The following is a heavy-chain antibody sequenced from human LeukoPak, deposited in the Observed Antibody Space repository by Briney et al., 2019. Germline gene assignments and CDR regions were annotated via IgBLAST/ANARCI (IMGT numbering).Heavy chain of an antibody. CDR3: ARDQYCGGDCYSADAFDI. D-gene: IGHD2-21*02. CDR1: GFSFKDYN. V-gene: IGHV3-30*03. J-gene: IGHJ3*02. CDR2: ITYDGSNK. Sequence: GGSLRLSCAASGFSFKDYNMHWVRQAPGKGLEWVAVITYDGSNKYYTDSVKGRFTISRDNSKSTLYLQMNSLRAEDTAVYYCARDQYCGGDCYSADAFDIWGQGTMVTVSS.